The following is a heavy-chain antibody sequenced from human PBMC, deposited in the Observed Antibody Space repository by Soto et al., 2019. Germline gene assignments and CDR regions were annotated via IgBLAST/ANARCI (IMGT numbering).Heavy chain of an antibody. Sequence: GGSLRLSCAASGCTVSSNYMSWVRQAPGKGLEWVSVIYSGGSTYYPGSVQGRFTISRENAKNSLYLQVNSLRAGDTAVYYCARVLHGYSGFEDYFDYWGQGALVTVSS. CDR2: IYSGGST. CDR3: ARVLHGYSGFEDYFDY. CDR1: GCTVSSNY. J-gene: IGHJ4*02. V-gene: IGHV3-66*01. D-gene: IGHD5-12*01.